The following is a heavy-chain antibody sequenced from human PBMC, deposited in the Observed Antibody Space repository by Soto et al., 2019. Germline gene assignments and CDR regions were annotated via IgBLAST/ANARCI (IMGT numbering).Heavy chain of an antibody. CDR2: ISGNSGDT. V-gene: IGHV1-18*01. D-gene: IGHD3-10*01. Sequence: QVQLVQSGAEVKKPGASVKVSCKASGYSFTSHGISWVRQAPGQGLEWMGWISGNSGDTNYAQKLQGRVTVTTDTSTSTAYMKLRSLRSKATAVYYCARMVRGSNIDYYPYIDVWGKGTTVNVSS. J-gene: IGHJ6*03. CDR1: GYSFTSHG. CDR3: ARMVRGSNIDYYPYIDV.